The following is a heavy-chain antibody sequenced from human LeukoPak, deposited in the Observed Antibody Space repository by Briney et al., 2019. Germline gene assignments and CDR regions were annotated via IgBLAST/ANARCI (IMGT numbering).Heavy chain of an antibody. J-gene: IGHJ5*02. CDR1: GYTFTGYY. D-gene: IGHD5-24*01. CDR3: AREVERGWFDP. CDR2: INPNSGGT. Sequence: ASLKVSCKASGYTFTGYYMHCMRQAPGQGLEWMGWINPNSGGTNYAQKFQGRVTMTRDTSISTAYMELSRLRSDDTAVYYCAREVERGWFDPWGQGTLVTVSS. V-gene: IGHV1-2*02.